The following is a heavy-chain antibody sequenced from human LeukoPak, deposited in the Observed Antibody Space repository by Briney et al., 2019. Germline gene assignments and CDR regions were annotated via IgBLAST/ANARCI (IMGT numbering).Heavy chain of an antibody. CDR3: VRDSGGGNSCYDC. CDR2: REQHGSDK. Sequence: PGGSLRLSCAASGFTFSSYWMTWIRQALGKGLEWGPNREQHGSDKEYSVSLEGRVTSCSDNAKNSLYLQMNSQRAEDTAVYYCVRDSGGGNSCYDCWGQGTLVTVSS. D-gene: IGHD2-2*01. CDR1: GFTFSSYW. V-gene: IGHV3-7*01. J-gene: IGHJ4*02.